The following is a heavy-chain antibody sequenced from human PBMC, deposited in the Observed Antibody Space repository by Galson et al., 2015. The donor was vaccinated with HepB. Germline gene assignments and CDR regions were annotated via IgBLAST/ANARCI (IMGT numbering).Heavy chain of an antibody. D-gene: IGHD3-22*01. V-gene: IGHV3-23*01. Sequence: SLRLSCAASGFTFSSYAMSWVCQAPGKGLEWVSAISGSGGSTYYADSVKGRFTISRDNSKNTLYLQMNSLRAEDTAVYYCAKPRIFDSSGSLFDYWGQGTLVTVSS. CDR1: GFTFSSYA. CDR3: AKPRIFDSSGSLFDY. CDR2: ISGSGGST. J-gene: IGHJ4*02.